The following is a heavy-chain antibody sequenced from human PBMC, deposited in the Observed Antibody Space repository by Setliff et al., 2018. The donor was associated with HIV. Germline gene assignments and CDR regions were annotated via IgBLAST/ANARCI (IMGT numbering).Heavy chain of an antibody. CDR2: INQSGIS. J-gene: IGHJ6*04. Sequence: NPSETLSLTCAVYGGSFSDHYWTWIRQPPGKGLEWIGEINQSGISNFNPSLKSRVTMPIDTPKNQFSLKLSSVTAADTAVYFCARGELHYDILTQFKSVDVWGKGTTVTVSS. V-gene: IGHV4-34*01. CDR3: ARGELHYDILTQFKSVDV. D-gene: IGHD3-9*01. CDR1: GGSFSDHY.